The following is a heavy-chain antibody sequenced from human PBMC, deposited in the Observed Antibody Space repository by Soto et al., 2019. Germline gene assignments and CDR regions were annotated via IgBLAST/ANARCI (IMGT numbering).Heavy chain of an antibody. J-gene: IGHJ4*02. V-gene: IGHV3-23*01. D-gene: IGHD1-1*01. CDR3: KKGGIPRRYNIPKVDFDY. CDR1: GFIFSNYA. CDR2: LSASGATT. Sequence: EVHLLESGGDLVQRGGSLRLSCAASGFIFSNYAMSWVRQAPGKGLEWVSALSASGATTYYPDSVKGRFTVSRDNSKDTLYLQMNSLRAEDTAVYYCKKGGIPRRYNIPKVDFDYWGQGSLVTVSS.